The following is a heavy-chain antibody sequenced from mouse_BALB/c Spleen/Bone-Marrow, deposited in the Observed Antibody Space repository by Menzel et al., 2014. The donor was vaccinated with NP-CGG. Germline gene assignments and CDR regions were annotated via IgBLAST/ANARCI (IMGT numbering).Heavy chain of an antibody. Sequence: EVQRVESGPSLVKPSQTLSLPCSVTGDSITSGYWNWVRKFPGNKLEYMGYISYSGSTYYNPSLKSRISITRDTSKNQYYLQMNSVTTEDTATYYCARYKGYYDHDRDHFDYWGQGTTLTVSS. CDR2: ISYSGST. D-gene: IGHD2-4*01. V-gene: IGHV3-8*02. CDR1: GDSITSGY. CDR3: ARYKGYYDHDRDHFDY. J-gene: IGHJ2*01.